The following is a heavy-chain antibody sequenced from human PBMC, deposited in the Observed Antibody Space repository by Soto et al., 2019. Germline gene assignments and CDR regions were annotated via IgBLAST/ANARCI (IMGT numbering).Heavy chain of an antibody. CDR2: ISYDGSNK. CDR3: AKATAVGPYYMDV. CDR1: GFTFSSYG. V-gene: IGHV3-30*18. J-gene: IGHJ6*03. Sequence: WGSLRLSCASSGFTFSSYGMHWVRQAPGKGLEWVAVISYDGSNKYYADPVKGRFTISRDKSKNTLYLQMNSLRAEDTAVYYCAKATAVGPYYMDVWGKGTTVTVSS. D-gene: IGHD2-2*01.